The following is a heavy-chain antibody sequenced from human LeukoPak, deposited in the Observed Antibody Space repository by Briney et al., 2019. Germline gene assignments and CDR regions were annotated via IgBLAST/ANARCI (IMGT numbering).Heavy chain of an antibody. CDR2: IYTSGTT. J-gene: IGHJ3*02. Sequence: SQTLSLTCTVSGGSVRRGNYYWTWICQPAGSGLEWIGRIYTSGTTDYNPSLRTRVTISVDASRNQFSLNLSSVTAADTAVYYCARSYYGSGAFDIWGQGTMVTVSS. CDR3: ARSYYGSGAFDI. CDR1: GGSVRRGNYY. V-gene: IGHV4-61*02. D-gene: IGHD3-10*01.